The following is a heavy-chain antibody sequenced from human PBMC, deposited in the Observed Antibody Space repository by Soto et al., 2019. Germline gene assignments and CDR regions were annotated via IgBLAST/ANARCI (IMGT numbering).Heavy chain of an antibody. D-gene: IGHD3-10*01. V-gene: IGHV3-23*01. Sequence: EVQLLESGGGLVQPGGALRHSCVAAGFTFNNFGMSWVRQAPGKGLEWVSGISGRVGTTFHADSVKGRFTISRDNSKNTPFLQMSSLRAEDTAVYYCAKDLAPYGSANYWETFDYWGQGTQVTVSS. CDR1: GFTFNNFG. J-gene: IGHJ4*02. CDR3: AKDLAPYGSANYWETFDY. CDR2: ISGRVGTT.